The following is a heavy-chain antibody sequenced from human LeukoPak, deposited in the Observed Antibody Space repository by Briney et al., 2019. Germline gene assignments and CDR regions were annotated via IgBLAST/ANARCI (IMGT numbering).Heavy chain of an antibody. CDR3: ARHNYGSGRNWFDP. J-gene: IGHJ5*02. V-gene: IGHV4-59*08. Sequence: RSSETLSLTCTVSGGSISSYYWSWIRQPPGKGLEWIGYIYYSGSTNYNPSLKSRVTISVDTSKNQFSLKLSSVTAADTAVYYCARHNYGSGRNWFDPWGQGTLVTVSS. CDR2: IYYSGST. D-gene: IGHD3-10*01. CDR1: GGSISSYY.